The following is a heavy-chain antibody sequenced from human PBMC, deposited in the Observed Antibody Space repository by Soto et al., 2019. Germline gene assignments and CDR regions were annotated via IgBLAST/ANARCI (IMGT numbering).Heavy chain of an antibody. CDR2: INADNGDR. V-gene: IGHV1-3*01. Sequence: ASVKVSCKASGYTFTSYGLHWVRQAPGQRLEWMGWINADNGDRKYAPRFQGGVTITRDRSASTVYMELSSLRSEDTAVYFCARDTENFDYWGQGTLVTVSS. J-gene: IGHJ4*01. CDR3: ARDTENFDY. D-gene: IGHD2-8*02. CDR1: GYTFTSYG.